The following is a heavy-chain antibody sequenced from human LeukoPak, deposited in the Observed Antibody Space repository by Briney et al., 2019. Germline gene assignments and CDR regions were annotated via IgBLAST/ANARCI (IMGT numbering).Heavy chain of an antibody. J-gene: IGHJ4*02. D-gene: IGHD3-10*01. CDR3: ARQRGGSGSYYRYIVFDY. Sequence: SETLSLTCTVSGGSVSRSIYYWGWFRQPPGKGLEWIGSIYYSGSIYFNPSLKSRLTISVDTSQNQFSLRLTSVTAADTAVYYCARQRGGSGSYYRYIVFDYWGQGTLVTVSS. CDR2: IYYSGSI. CDR1: GGSVSRSIYY. V-gene: IGHV4-39*01.